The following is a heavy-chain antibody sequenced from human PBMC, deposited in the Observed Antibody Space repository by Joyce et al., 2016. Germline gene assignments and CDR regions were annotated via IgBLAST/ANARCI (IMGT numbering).Heavy chain of an antibody. Sequence: QVQLVQSGPEVKKPGASVKVSCKASGYTLNKYGMSWVRQAPGQGLEWMAWISGYKCQTDHAQTFQGRVTMTTDTSTSTAYIELRRLRSDDTAVYYCARDRGVEVVVSATDHYDFGMDVWGQGTTVTVSS. J-gene: IGHJ6*02. D-gene: IGHD2-15*01. CDR3: ARDRGVEVVVSATDHYDFGMDV. CDR2: ISGYKCQT. CDR1: GYTLNKYG. V-gene: IGHV1-18*01.